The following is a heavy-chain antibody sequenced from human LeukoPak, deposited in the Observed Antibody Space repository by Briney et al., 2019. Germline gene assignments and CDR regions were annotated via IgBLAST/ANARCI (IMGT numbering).Heavy chain of an antibody. CDR1: GGSISSASCY. D-gene: IGHD3-22*01. CDR2: VYTSGST. V-gene: IGHV4-61*02. Sequence: PSETLSLTCTVSGGSISSASCYWSWIRQPAGKGLEWIGRVYTSGSTNYNPSLKSRVTMSVDTSKNQFSLKLSSVTAADTAVYYCARAVHSYDSNGYHLYYFDYWGQGTLVTVSS. J-gene: IGHJ4*02. CDR3: ARAVHSYDSNGYHLYYFDY.